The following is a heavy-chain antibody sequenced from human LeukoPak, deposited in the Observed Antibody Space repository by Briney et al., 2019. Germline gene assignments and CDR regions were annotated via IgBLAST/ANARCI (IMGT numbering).Heavy chain of an antibody. CDR1: GFTFSSYE. CDR3: ARRGTYQNWFDP. V-gene: IGHV3-48*03. CDR2: ISSSGSTI. Sequence: GGSLRLSCAASGFTFSSYEMNWVRQAPGKGLEWVSYISSSGSTIYYADSVKGRFTISRDNAKNSLYLQMNSLRAEDTAVYYCARRGTYQNWFDPWGQGTLVTVSS. J-gene: IGHJ5*02. D-gene: IGHD3-16*01.